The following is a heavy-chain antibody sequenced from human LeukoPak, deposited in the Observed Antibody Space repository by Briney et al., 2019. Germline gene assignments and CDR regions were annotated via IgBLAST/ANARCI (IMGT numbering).Heavy chain of an antibody. J-gene: IGHJ4*02. D-gene: IGHD4-23*01. CDR1: GYTFTGYY. Sequence: GASVKVSCKASGYTFTGYYMHWVRQAPGQGLEWMGWINPNSGGTNYAQKFQGRVTMTRDTSISTAYMELSRLRSDDTAVYYCARESLGAADDYGGNPFDYWGQGILVTVSS. V-gene: IGHV1-2*02. CDR2: INPNSGGT. CDR3: ARESLGAADDYGGNPFDY.